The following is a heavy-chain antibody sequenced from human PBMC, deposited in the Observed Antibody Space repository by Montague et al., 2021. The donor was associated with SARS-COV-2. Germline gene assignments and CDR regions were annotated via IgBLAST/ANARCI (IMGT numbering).Heavy chain of an antibody. CDR1: GGSISGSSYY. V-gene: IGHV4-39*01. CDR2: IYYSGST. D-gene: IGHD6-13*01. J-gene: IGHJ5*02. Sequence: SETLSLTCTVSGGSISGSSYYWGWIRQPPGKGLEWIGSIYYSGSTYYNPSLKSRVTISVDTSKNQFSLKLSSVTAADTAVYYCARGEYSSSWYGSHNWFDPWGRGTLVTVSS. CDR3: ARGEYSSSWYGSHNWFDP.